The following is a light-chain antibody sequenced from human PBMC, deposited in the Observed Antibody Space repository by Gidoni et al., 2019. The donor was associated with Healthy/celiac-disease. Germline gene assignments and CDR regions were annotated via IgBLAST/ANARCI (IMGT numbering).Light chain of an antibody. CDR2: AAS. J-gene: IGKJ2*01. Sequence: DIQLTQSPSFLSASVGDRVTITCRASQGISSYLAWYQQKPGKAPKLLIYAASTLQSGVPSRFSGSGSGTEFTLTISSLQPEDFATYYCQQLNSYPSYTFXXXTKLEI. V-gene: IGKV1-9*01. CDR1: QGISSY. CDR3: QQLNSYPSYT.